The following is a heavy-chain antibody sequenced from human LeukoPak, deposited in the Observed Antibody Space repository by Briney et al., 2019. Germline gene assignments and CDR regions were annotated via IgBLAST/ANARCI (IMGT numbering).Heavy chain of an antibody. CDR1: GLTFSGYA. J-gene: IGHJ4*02. CDR3: VKSASTWYLFDY. D-gene: IGHD6-13*01. V-gene: IGHV3-64*03. Sequence: PGGSLRLSCSASGLTFSGYAMHWVRQAPGKGLEYVSAIISNGESTYYSDSVKDRFTISRDNSKNTLYLQMSSLGPEDTAVYYCVKSASTWYLFDYWGQGTLVTVSS. CDR2: IISNGEST.